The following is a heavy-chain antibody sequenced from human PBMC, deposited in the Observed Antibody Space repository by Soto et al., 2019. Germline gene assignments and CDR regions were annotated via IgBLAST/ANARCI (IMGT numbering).Heavy chain of an antibody. CDR3: ARDLTTVVTNY. V-gene: IGHV3-30-3*01. Sequence: QVQLAESGGGVVQPGRSLRLSCAVSGFLFRNYAMHWVRQAPGKGLEWVDLISYDGNNKYYVDSVKGRFTISRDNSKNTLYLQMDSLRAEDTAVYYCARDLTTVVTNYWGQGTLVTVSS. CDR2: ISYDGNNK. CDR1: GFLFRNYA. J-gene: IGHJ4*02. D-gene: IGHD4-4*01.